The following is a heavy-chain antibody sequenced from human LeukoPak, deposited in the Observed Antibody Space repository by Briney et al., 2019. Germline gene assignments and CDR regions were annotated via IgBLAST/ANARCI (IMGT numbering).Heavy chain of an antibody. CDR3: ARQEAPVAGYNWFDP. CDR1: GGSISSSSYY. CDR2: IYYSGST. D-gene: IGHD6-19*01. Sequence: KSSETLSLTCTVSGGSISSSSYYWGWIRQPPGKGLEWIGSIYYSGSTYYNPSLKSRVTISVDTSKNPFSLKLSSVTAADTAVYYCARQEAPVAGYNWFDPWGQGTLVTVSS. V-gene: IGHV4-39*01. J-gene: IGHJ5*02.